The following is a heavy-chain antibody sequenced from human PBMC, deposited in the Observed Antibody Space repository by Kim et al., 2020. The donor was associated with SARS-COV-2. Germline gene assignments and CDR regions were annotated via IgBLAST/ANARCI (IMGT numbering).Heavy chain of an antibody. Sequence: SETLSLTCAVYGGSFSGYYWSWIRQPPGKGLEWIGEINHSGSTNYNPSLKSRVTISVDTSKNQFSLKLSSVTAADTAVYYCVSRDYGDYARVVDYWGQGTLVTVSS. D-gene: IGHD4-17*01. J-gene: IGHJ4*02. CDR1: GGSFSGYY. CDR3: VSRDYGDYARVVDY. V-gene: IGHV4-34*01. CDR2: INHSGST.